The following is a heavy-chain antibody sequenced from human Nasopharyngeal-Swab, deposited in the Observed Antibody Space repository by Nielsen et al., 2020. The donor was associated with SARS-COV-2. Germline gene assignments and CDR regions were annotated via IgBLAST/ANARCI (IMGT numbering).Heavy chain of an antibody. V-gene: IGHV4-59*01. CDR2: IFYSGST. D-gene: IGHD6-13*01. Sequence: SETLSLTCTVSGGPISSYYWSWIRQPPGKGLEWIGYIFYSGSTNYNPSLKSRVTISVDTSKNQFSLKLSSVTAADTAVYYCARDAYSSRGLYYYGLDVWGQGTTVTVSS. J-gene: IGHJ6*02. CDR1: GGPISSYY. CDR3: ARDAYSSRGLYYYGLDV.